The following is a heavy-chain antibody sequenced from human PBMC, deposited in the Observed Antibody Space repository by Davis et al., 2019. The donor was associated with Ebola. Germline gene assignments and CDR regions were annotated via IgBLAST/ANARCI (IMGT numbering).Heavy chain of an antibody. D-gene: IGHD3-10*01. CDR3: AREGTIRGVNFDY. CDR2: IWYDGSNK. V-gene: IGHV3-33*01. CDR1: GFTFSSYG. J-gene: IGHJ4*02. Sequence: PGGSLRLSCAASGFTFSSYGMHWVRQAPGKGLEWVAVIWYDGSNKYYADSVKGRFTISRDNSKNSLYLQMNSLRAEDTAVYYCAREGTIRGVNFDYWGQGTLVTVSS.